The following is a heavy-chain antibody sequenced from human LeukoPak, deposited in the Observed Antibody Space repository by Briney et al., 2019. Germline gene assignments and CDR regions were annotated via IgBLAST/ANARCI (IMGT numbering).Heavy chain of an antibody. CDR1: GFTFSSYS. CDR2: ISYDGNNE. D-gene: IGHD6-13*01. Sequence: GGSLRLSCAASGFTFSSYSMRWVRQAPGKGLEWVAVISYDGNNEHYADSVKGRFTISRDNPWNTLYLRMNSLRPEDTAVYYCARGGVQRLTTAHGYWGQGTLVTVSS. CDR3: ARGGVQRLTTAHGY. V-gene: IGHV3-30-3*01. J-gene: IGHJ1*01.